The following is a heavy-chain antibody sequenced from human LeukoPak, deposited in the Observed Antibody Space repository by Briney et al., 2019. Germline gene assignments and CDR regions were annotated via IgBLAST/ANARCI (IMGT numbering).Heavy chain of an antibody. CDR3: ARPGGYAFDI. Sequence: GGSLRLSCAASGVTFSSYSMNWVRQAPGKGPEWMAFITYDGSDTYSADSVKGRSTLSRDNSKNALYLQMNSLRTADTAVYYCARPGGYAFDIWGQGTMVTVSS. J-gene: IGHJ3*02. D-gene: IGHD3-10*01. V-gene: IGHV3-30*03. CDR2: ITYDGSDT. CDR1: GVTFSSYS.